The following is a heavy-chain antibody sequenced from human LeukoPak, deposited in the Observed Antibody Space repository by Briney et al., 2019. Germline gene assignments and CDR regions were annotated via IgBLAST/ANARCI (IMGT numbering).Heavy chain of an antibody. J-gene: IGHJ5*02. CDR3: ARALPRITIFGVVIWFDP. Sequence: PSETLSLTCTVSAYSISSGYYWGWIRQPPGKGLEWIGSIYHSGSTYYNPSLKSRVTVSLDTSKNQFSLKLSSVTAADTAVYYCARALPRITIFGVVIWFDPWGQGTLVTVSS. V-gene: IGHV4-38-2*02. D-gene: IGHD3-3*01. CDR2: IYHSGST. CDR1: AYSISSGYY.